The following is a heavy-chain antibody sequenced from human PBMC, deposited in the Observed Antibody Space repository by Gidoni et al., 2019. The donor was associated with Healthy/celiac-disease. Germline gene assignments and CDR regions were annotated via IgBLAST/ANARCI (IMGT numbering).Heavy chain of an antibody. V-gene: IGHV2-5*01. Sequence: QITLKESGPTLVKPTQTLTLTCTFSGFSLSTSGVGVGWIRQPPGKALEWLALIYWNDDKRYSPSLKSRLTITKDTSKNQVVLTMTNMDPVDTATYYCAHSYSSGWYTDSFDPWGQGTLVTVSS. D-gene: IGHD6-19*01. J-gene: IGHJ5*02. CDR2: IYWNDDK. CDR1: GFSLSTSGVG. CDR3: AHSYSSGWYTDSFDP.